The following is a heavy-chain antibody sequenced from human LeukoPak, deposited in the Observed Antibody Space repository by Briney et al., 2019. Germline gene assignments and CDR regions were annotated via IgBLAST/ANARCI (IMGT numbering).Heavy chain of an antibody. J-gene: IGHJ4*02. D-gene: IGHD1-26*01. CDR1: GYTFTSYG. CDR3: ARGLRSYPAALNFDY. Sequence: GASVKVSCTASGYTFTSYGISWVRQAPGQGLEWMGWISVYNGNTNYAQKLQGRVTMTTDTSTSTAYMELGSLRSDDTAVYYCARGLRSYPAALNFDYWGQGTLVTVSS. CDR2: ISVYNGNT. V-gene: IGHV1-18*01.